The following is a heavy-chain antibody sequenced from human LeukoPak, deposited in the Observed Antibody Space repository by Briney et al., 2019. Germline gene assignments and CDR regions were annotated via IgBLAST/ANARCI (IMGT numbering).Heavy chain of an antibody. D-gene: IGHD3-10*01. Sequence: GGSLRLSCAASGFTFSSYGMHWVRQAPGKGLEWVAFIRYDGSNKYYADSVKGRFTISRDNSKNTLYLQMNSLRAEDTAVYYCAKVILGDFVVDYWGQGTLVTVSS. J-gene: IGHJ4*02. V-gene: IGHV3-30*02. CDR2: IRYDGSNK. CDR3: AKVILGDFVVDY. CDR1: GFTFSSYG.